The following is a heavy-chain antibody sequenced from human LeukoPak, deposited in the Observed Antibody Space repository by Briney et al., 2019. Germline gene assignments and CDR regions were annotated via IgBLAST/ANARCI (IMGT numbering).Heavy chain of an antibody. D-gene: IGHD5-12*01. CDR2: INPSGGST. Sequence: ASVKVSCKASGYTFTSYYMHWVRQAPGQGLEWMGIINPSGGSTSYAQKFQGRVTMTRDMSTSTVYMELSSLRSEDTAVYYCARHLGGQWLPLDYYYYYMDVWGKGTTVTISS. CDR3: ARHLGGQWLPLDYYYYYMDV. V-gene: IGHV1-46*01. J-gene: IGHJ6*03. CDR1: GYTFTSYY.